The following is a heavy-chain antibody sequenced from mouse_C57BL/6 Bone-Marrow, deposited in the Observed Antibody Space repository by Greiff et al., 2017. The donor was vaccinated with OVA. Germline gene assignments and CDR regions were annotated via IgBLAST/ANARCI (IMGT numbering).Heavy chain of an antibody. V-gene: IGHV1-19*01. CDR3: ARSDYSDD. J-gene: IGHJ2*01. CDR1: GYTFTDYY. Sequence: LVKPGASVKLSCKASGYTFTDYYMNWVKQSHGKSLEWIGVINPYNGGTSYNQKFKGTATLTVDKSSSTAYMELNSLTAEDSAVYYCARSDYSDDWGKGTTLTVSS. CDR2: INPYNGGT.